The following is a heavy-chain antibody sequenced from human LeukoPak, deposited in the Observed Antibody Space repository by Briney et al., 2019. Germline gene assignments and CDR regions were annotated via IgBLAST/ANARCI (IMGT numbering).Heavy chain of an antibody. Sequence: VSVKVSCKASGYTFTEYYMHWVRQAPGQGLEWMGWINPNSGGANYAEKFQGRVTMTRDTSISTAYMELSRLRYDDTALYYCARGQSLNDYWGQGTLVTVSS. CDR1: GYTFTEYY. CDR3: ARGQSLNDY. J-gene: IGHJ4*02. CDR2: INPNSGGA. V-gene: IGHV1-2*02.